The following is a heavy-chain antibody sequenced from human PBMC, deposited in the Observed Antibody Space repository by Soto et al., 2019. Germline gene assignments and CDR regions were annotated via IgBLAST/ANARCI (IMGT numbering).Heavy chain of an antibody. CDR1: GGSISSYY. D-gene: IGHD6-6*01. J-gene: IGHJ6*03. V-gene: IGHV4-59*08. CDR2: IYYSGST. Sequence: SETLSLTCTVSGGSISSYYWSWIRQPPGKGLEWIGYIYYSGSTNYNPSLKSRVTISVDTSKNQFSLKLSSVTAADTAVYYCARRKQLVPGSYYYYYMDVWGKGTTVTVS. CDR3: ARRKQLVPGSYYYYYMDV.